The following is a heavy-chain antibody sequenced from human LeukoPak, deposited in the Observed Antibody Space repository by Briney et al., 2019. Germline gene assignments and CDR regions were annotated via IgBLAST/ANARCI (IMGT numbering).Heavy chain of an antibody. J-gene: IGHJ6*02. V-gene: IGHV1-69*01. Sequence: SVKVSCKASGGTFSSYAISWVRQAPGQGLEWMGGIIPIFGTANYAQKFLGRVTITADESTSTAYMELSSLRSEDTAVYYCGRDYAYYYYGMDVWGQGTTVTVSS. CDR1: GGTFSSYA. CDR3: GRDYAYYYYGMDV. D-gene: IGHD4-17*01. CDR2: IIPIFGTA.